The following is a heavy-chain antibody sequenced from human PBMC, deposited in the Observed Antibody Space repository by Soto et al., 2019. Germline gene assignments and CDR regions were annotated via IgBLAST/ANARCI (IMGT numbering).Heavy chain of an antibody. CDR1: GGAIKVGGYY. CDR2: IYYSGTT. V-gene: IGHV4-39*01. J-gene: IGHJ4*02. D-gene: IGHD5-12*01. CDR3: ARLAYSHYST. Sequence: WETLSLTCTVSGGAIKVGGYYWGWIRQPPGKGLEWVATIYYSGTTYYNPSLKSRLTISLDTSRNQFSLDLTSVTAADTAVYYCARLAYSHYSTWGQGTLVTVSS.